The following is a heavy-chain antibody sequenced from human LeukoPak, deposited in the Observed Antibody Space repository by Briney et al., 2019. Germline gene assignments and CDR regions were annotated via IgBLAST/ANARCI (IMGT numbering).Heavy chain of an antibody. J-gene: IGHJ3*02. V-gene: IGHV3-21*06. CDR3: AGSKPGITMIVVIITPPVAFDI. Sequence: DSIQGRFTISRDNAENSLYLQMNSLRAEDTAVYYCAGSKPGITMIVVIITPPVAFDIWGQGTMVTVSS. D-gene: IGHD3-22*01.